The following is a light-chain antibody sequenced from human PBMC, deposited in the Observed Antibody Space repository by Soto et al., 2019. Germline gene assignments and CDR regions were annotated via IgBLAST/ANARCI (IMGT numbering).Light chain of an antibody. J-gene: IGLJ1*01. CDR3: SSYVSSSTLTV. Sequence: QSALTQPASVSGSPGQSITISCTGTSRDVGYHNYVSWYQQYPGKAPRLMIYDVSNRPSGVSNRFSASKSGNTASLTISGLQPEDEADYYCSSYVSSSTLTVFGTGTKLTVL. CDR1: SRDVGYHNY. V-gene: IGLV2-14*01. CDR2: DVS.